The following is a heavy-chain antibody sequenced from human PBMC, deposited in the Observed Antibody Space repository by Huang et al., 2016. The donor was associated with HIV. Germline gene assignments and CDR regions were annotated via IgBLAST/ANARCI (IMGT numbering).Heavy chain of an antibody. J-gene: IGHJ5*02. CDR3: AKVASGYDFSARGSDWFDP. D-gene: IGHD5-12*01. V-gene: IGHV3-23*01. CDR1: AFTFRSYA. Sequence: EMQLLESGGGLVQPGGSLRLSCAASAFTFRSYAMTWVRQAQGRGVGWVAGTSGSGGNTYSAGSVKGRFTISRDNSKNTLYLQMNSLRAEDTAVYYCAKVASGYDFSARGSDWFDPWGQGTLVSVSS. CDR2: TSGSGGNT.